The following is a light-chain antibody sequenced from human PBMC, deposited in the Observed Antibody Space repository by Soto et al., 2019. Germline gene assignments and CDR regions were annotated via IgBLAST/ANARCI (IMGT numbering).Light chain of an antibody. J-gene: IGLJ3*02. CDR1: SSNIGAPYD. Sequence: QLVLTQPPSVSGSPGQRVTISCTGNSSNIGAPYDVHWYQQLPGTVPKLLISGNSHRPSGVPDRFSGSKSGPSASLAITGLQAEDEADYYCQSYDSSLTGWVFGGGTKVTVL. V-gene: IGLV1-40*01. CDR2: GNS. CDR3: QSYDSSLTGWV.